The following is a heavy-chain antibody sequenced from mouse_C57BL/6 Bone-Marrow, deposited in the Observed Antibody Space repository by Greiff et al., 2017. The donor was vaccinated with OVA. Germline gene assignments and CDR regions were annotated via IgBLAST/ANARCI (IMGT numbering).Heavy chain of an antibody. CDR2: IDPENGDT. V-gene: IGHV14-4*01. D-gene: IGHD3-3*01. CDR3: TTGDGGY. J-gene: IGHJ2*01. Sequence: VQLQQSGAELVRPGASVKLSCTASGFNIKDDYMHWVKQRPEQGLEWIGWIDPENGDTEYASKFQGKATITAETSSNTAYLQLSSLTSEDTAVYYCTTGDGGYWGQGTTLTVSS. CDR1: GFNIKDDY.